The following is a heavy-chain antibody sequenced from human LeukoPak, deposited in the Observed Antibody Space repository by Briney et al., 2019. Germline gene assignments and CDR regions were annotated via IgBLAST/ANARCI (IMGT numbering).Heavy chain of an antibody. V-gene: IGHV3-74*01. CDR3: ARDPSAFAGYFDF. CDR1: VFAFSRYW. Sequence: GGSLRLSCAASVFAFSRYWMHWVRQAPWKGLVWVSRIEGDGSSTTYADYVKGRFTISRDNAKNTLYLQMNSPRAEDTAVYFCARDPSAFAGYFDFWGQGTLVTASS. D-gene: IGHD3-10*01. J-gene: IGHJ4*02. CDR2: IEGDGSST.